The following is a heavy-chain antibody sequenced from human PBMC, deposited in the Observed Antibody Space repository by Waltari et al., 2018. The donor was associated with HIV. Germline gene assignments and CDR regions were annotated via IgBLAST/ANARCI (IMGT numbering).Heavy chain of an antibody. Sequence: QVQLQQSGPGLVKPSQTLSLTCAISGDSVSSNSAAWNWIRQSPSRGLEWLGRTYYRSKLYNDYAVSVKSRITINPDTSKNQFSLQLNSVTPEDTAVYYCARDLEVVGAHYYYYYGMDVWGQGTTVTVSS. J-gene: IGHJ6*02. D-gene: IGHD1-26*01. CDR2: TYYRSKLYN. CDR1: GDSVSSNSAA. CDR3: ARDLEVVGAHYYYYYGMDV. V-gene: IGHV6-1*01.